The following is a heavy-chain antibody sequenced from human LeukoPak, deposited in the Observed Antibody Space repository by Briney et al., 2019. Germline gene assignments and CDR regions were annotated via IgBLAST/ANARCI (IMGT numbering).Heavy chain of an antibody. CDR1: GFTFSSYG. J-gene: IGHJ3*02. V-gene: IGHV3-33*06. D-gene: IGHD3-3*01. CDR3: AKDHSYYDFWSGYYRGGPLDI. CDR2: IWYDGSNK. Sequence: GRSLRLSCAASGFTFSSYGMHWVRQAPGKGLEWVAVIWYDGSNKYYADSVKGRFTMSRDNSKNTLYLQMNSLRAEDTAVYYCAKDHSYYDFWSGYYRGGPLDIWGQGTMVTVSS.